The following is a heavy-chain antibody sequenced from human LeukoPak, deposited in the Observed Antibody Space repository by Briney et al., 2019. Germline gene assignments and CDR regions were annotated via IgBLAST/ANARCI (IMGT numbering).Heavy chain of an antibody. Sequence: YPGGSLRLSCTASGFTFRSYAMIWVRQAPGKGLEWISYISSSSSTVYYADSVKGRFTISRDNAKNSLYLQMNSLRDEDTAVYYCARETAYSFDYWGQGTLVTVSS. J-gene: IGHJ4*02. CDR3: ARETAYSFDY. D-gene: IGHD1-26*01. V-gene: IGHV3-48*02. CDR1: GFTFRSYA. CDR2: ISSSSSTV.